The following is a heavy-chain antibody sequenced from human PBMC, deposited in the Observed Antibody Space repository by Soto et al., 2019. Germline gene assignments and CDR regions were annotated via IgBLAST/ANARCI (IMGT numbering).Heavy chain of an antibody. J-gene: IGHJ4*02. V-gene: IGHV6-1*01. Sequence: PSQTLSLTCAISGDSVSSNSAAWNWIRQSPSRGLEWLGRTYYRAKWFNDYAVSVKSRITISPDTSKNQFSLQLNSVTPEDTAVYYCARDRDGSGRTDFDCWGQGTLVPSPQ. D-gene: IGHD6-19*01. CDR2: TYYRAKWFN. CDR3: ARDRDGSGRTDFDC. CDR1: GDSVSSNSAA.